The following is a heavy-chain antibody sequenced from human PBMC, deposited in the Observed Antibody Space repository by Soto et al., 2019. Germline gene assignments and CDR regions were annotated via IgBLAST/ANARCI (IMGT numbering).Heavy chain of an antibody. CDR3: ARDLGVVVTADNWFDP. V-gene: IGHV4-4*07. Sequence: PSETLSLTCTVSGGSITDYSWVWIRQPAGKGLEWIGRIFSSGSTNYNPSLKGRITMSLDTSKNQFSLKLNSATATDTAVYFCARDLGVVVTADNWFDPWGQGILVTVPS. CDR1: GGSITDYS. D-gene: IGHD2-21*02. CDR2: IFSSGST. J-gene: IGHJ5*02.